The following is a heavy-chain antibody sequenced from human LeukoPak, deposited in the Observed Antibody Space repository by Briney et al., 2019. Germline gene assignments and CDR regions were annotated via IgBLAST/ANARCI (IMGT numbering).Heavy chain of an antibody. V-gene: IGHV3-20*04. CDR1: GFTFDDYG. CDR3: AREISGTYLGASDY. Sequence: GGSLRLSCAASGFTFDDYGMSWVRQAPGKGLEWVSGINWNGGSTGYADSVKGRFTISRDNAMNSLYLQMNSLRAEDTALYYCAREISGTYLGASDYWGQGTLVTVSS. J-gene: IGHJ4*02. CDR2: INWNGGST. D-gene: IGHD1-26*01.